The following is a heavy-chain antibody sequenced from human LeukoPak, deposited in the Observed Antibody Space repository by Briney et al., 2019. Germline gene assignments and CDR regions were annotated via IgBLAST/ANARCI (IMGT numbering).Heavy chain of an antibody. CDR1: GFTFSNYW. Sequence: GGSLRLSCAASGFTFSNYWMHWVRQVPGKGLVWVSRINDDGSATFYADSVKGRFTISRDNAKNTLYLQMNSLRAEDTAVYYCAKPRVTTDYFDYWGQGTLVTVSS. D-gene: IGHD4-17*01. J-gene: IGHJ4*02. CDR2: INDDGSAT. CDR3: AKPRVTTDYFDY. V-gene: IGHV3-74*01.